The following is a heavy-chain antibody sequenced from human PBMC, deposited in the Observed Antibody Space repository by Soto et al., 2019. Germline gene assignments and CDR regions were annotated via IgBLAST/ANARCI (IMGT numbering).Heavy chain of an antibody. Sequence: QVQLVESGGGVVQPGRSLRLSCAASGFTFSSYAMHWVRQAPGKGLEWVAVISYDGRNKYNADSVKGRFTISRDNFKNMLYLQMNSLRDEYTAVYYCATGTGYSSGWDEYWGQGTLVTVSS. CDR3: ATGTGYSSGWDEY. V-gene: IGHV3-30*04. CDR1: GFTFSSYA. J-gene: IGHJ4*02. D-gene: IGHD6-19*01. CDR2: ISYDGRNK.